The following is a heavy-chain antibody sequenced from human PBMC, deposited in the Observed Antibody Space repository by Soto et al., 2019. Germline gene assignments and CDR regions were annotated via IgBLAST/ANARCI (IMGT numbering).Heavy chain of an antibody. Sequence: PSETLSLTCTVSGGSISSSSYYWGWIRQPPEKGLKWIGSIFYSGSTYYNPSLKSRVTISVDTSKNQFSLKLSSVTAADTAVYYCARHLSYCSAGSCYSDFPYYGMDVWGQGTTVTVS. CDR3: ARHLSYCSAGSCYSDFPYYGMDV. J-gene: IGHJ6*01. V-gene: IGHV4-39*01. CDR2: IFYSGST. CDR1: GGSISSSSYY. D-gene: IGHD2-15*01.